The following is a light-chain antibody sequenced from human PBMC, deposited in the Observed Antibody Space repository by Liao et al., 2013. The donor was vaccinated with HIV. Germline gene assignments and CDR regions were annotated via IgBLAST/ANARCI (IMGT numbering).Light chain of an antibody. J-gene: IGLJ1*01. CDR1: ALGDKY. Sequence: SYELTQPPSVSVSPGQTASISCSGDALGDKYVCWYQQKPGQSPVLVIYQDTKRPLGITERFSASNSGNTATLTISGTQAMDEADYYCQAWHSNTVYVFGTGTKVTVL. CDR2: QDT. CDR3: QAWHSNTVYV. V-gene: IGLV3-1*01.